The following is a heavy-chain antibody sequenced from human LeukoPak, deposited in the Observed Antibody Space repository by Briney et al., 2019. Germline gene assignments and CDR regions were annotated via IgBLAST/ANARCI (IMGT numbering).Heavy chain of an antibody. V-gene: IGHV3-21*01. Sequence: GGSLRLSCAASGFTFSSYSMNWVRQAPGKGLEWVSSISSSSSYIYYADSVKGRFTISRDNAKNSLYLQMNSLRAEDTAGYYCARGVELTGYSDYWGRGTLVTVSS. J-gene: IGHJ4*02. CDR1: GFTFSSYS. D-gene: IGHD3-9*01. CDR2: ISSSSSYI. CDR3: ARGVELTGYSDY.